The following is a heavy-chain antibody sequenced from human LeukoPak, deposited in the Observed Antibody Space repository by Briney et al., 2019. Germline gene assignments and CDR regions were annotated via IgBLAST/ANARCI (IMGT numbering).Heavy chain of an antibody. D-gene: IGHD3-3*01. V-gene: IGHV1-18*01. CDR3: ARAAYYDFWSGYYTGTDDAFDI. J-gene: IGHJ3*02. CDR2: ISTYNGNT. Sequence: GASVKVSCKASGYTFTSYGITWVRQAPGQGLEWMGWISTYNGNTNYAQKLQGRVTMTTDTSTSTAYMELRSLRSDDTAVYYCARAAYYDFWSGYYTGTDDAFDIWGQGTMVTVSS. CDR1: GYTFTSYG.